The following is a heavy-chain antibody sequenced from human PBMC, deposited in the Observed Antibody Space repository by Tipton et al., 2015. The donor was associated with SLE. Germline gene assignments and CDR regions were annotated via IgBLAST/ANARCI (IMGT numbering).Heavy chain of an antibody. J-gene: IGHJ5*02. D-gene: IGHD6-13*01. CDR3: ARSSSSLNNWFDP. CDR2: INHSGST. V-gene: IGHV4-34*01. Sequence: TLSPTCAVYGGSFSGYYWSWIRQPPGKGLEWIGEINHSGSTNYNPSLKSRVTISVDTSKNQFSLKLSSVTAADTAVYYCARSSSSLNNWFDPWGQGTLVTVSS. CDR1: GGSFSGYY.